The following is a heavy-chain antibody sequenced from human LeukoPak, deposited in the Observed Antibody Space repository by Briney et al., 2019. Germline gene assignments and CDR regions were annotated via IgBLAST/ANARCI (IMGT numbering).Heavy chain of an antibody. V-gene: IGHV1-69*04. D-gene: IGHD3-3*01. J-gene: IGHJ6*02. CDR3: ARDKNHYDFWSGYYPLDV. CDR1: GGTFSSYA. Sequence: SVKVSCKASGGTFSSYAISWVRQAPGQGLEWMGRIIPILGIANYAQKFQGRVTITADKSTSTAYMELSSLRSEDTAVYYCARDKNHYDFWSGYYPLDVWGQGTTVTVSS. CDR2: IIPILGIA.